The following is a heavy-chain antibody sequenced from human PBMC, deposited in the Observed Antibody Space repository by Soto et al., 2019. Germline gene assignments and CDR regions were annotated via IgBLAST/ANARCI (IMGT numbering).Heavy chain of an antibody. CDR2: IYWNNDK. CDR3: EQRPSGWYVFDY. D-gene: IGHD6-19*01. Sequence: GSGPTLVNPTQTLTLTCTFSGFSLRTGVGVGWIRQPPGKALEWLALIYWNNDKRYSSSLKSRLTITKDTSKNQVVLTMTNMDPVATPIYYSEQRPSGWYVFDYWGQGTLVTVSS. CDR1: GFSLRTGVG. J-gene: IGHJ4*02. V-gene: IGHV2-5*01.